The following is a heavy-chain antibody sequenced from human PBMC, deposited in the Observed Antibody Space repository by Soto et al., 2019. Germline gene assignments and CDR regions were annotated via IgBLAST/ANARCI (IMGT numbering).Heavy chain of an antibody. CDR2: ISWEGGST. CDR3: AKASSGYWGYFDY. V-gene: IGHV3-43*01. J-gene: IGHJ4*02. CDR1: GFTFDDYT. D-gene: IGHD3-22*01. Sequence: EVQLVESGGVVVQPGGSLRLSCAASGFTFDDYTMHWVRQAPGKGLEWVSLISWEGGSTYYADSVKGRFTISRDNSKNSLYLQMNSLRTEDTALYYCAKASSGYWGYFDYWGQGTLVTVSS.